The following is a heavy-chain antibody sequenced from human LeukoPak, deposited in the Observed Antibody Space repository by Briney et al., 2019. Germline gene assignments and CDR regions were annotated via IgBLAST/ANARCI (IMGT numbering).Heavy chain of an antibody. J-gene: IGHJ6*02. Sequence: ASVKVSCKASGYTLSNYAISWVRQAPGQGLEWMGGIIPIFGTANYAQKFQGRVTITADESTSTAYMELSSLRSEDTAVYYCATAPTALYSGNYYYYYGMDVWGQGTTVTVSS. CDR3: ATAPTALYSGNYYYYYGMDV. CDR2: IIPIFGTA. V-gene: IGHV1-69*13. D-gene: IGHD5-12*01. CDR1: GYTLSNYA.